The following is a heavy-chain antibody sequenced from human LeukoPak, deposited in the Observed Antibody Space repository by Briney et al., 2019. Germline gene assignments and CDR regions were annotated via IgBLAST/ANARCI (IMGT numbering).Heavy chain of an antibody. CDR2: IYSGGST. CDR3: ARDGEAAAGEIFDY. J-gene: IGHJ4*02. Sequence: GGSLRLSCAASGFTFSSNYMSWVRQAPGKGLEWVSVIYSGGSTYYADSVKGRFTISRDNSKNTLYLQMNSLRAEDTAVYYCARDGEAAAGEIFDYWGQGTLVTVSS. D-gene: IGHD6-13*01. V-gene: IGHV3-66*02. CDR1: GFTFSSNY.